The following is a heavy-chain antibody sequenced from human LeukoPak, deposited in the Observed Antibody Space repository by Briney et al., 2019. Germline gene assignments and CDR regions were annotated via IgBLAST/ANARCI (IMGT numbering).Heavy chain of an antibody. CDR3: ARTFYYYDSSGYYTNYYGLDV. J-gene: IGHJ6*02. CDR1: GYSFTSNW. CDR2: IYPGDSDT. V-gene: IGHV5-51*01. D-gene: IGHD3-22*01. Sequence: GESLKISCKGSGYSFTSNWIGWVRQMPGKGLEWMGIIYPGDSDTRYSPSFQGQVTISADKSISTAYLQWGSLKASDTAMYYCARTFYYYDSSGYYTNYYGLDVWGQGTTVTVSS.